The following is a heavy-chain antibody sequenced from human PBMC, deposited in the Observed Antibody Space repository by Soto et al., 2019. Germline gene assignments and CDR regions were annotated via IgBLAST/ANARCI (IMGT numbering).Heavy chain of an antibody. J-gene: IGHJ6*02. CDR3: AADLGYCSGGSCAGRYYYYYYGMDV. CDR1: GFTFTSSA. D-gene: IGHD2-15*01. CDR2: IVVGSGNT. V-gene: IGHV1-58*01. Sequence: QMQLVQSGPEVKKPGTSVKVSCKASGFTFTSSAVQWVRQARGQRLEWIGWIVVGSGNTNYAQKFQERATSTRDMSTSTAYMELSSLRPGDTAVYYCAADLGYCSGGSCAGRYYYYYYGMDVWGQGTTVTVSS.